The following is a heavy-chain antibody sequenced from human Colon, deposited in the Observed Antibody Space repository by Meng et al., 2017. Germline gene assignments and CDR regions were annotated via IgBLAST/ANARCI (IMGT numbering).Heavy chain of an antibody. Sequence: GRLQGSGPGLVRPSETLSLTCTVSGGSVISNSYYWSWIRQPPGKGLEWIGFIYYSGSTNYNPSLKSRVTISVDTSKNQFSLKVSSVTAADTAVYYCARDSGYDKNWFDPWGQGTLVTVSS. CDR3: ARDSGYDKNWFDP. V-gene: IGHV4-61*01. D-gene: IGHD5-12*01. CDR1: GGSVISNSYY. J-gene: IGHJ5*02. CDR2: IYYSGST.